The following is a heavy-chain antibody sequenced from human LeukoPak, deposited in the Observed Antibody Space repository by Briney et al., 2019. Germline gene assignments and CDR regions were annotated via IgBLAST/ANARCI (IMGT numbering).Heavy chain of an antibody. V-gene: IGHV3-23*01. CDR1: GFTFSTYA. Sequence: GGSLRLSCVASGFTFSTYAMSWVRQAPGKGLEWVSGISGSGSSSGTSTSYADSVRARFTISRDNPNNTLFLQMNSLRAEDTAVYYCAKEVDFWSGYCDYWGQGTLVTVSS. D-gene: IGHD3-3*01. J-gene: IGHJ4*02. CDR3: AKEVDFWSGYCDY. CDR2: ISGSGSSSGTST.